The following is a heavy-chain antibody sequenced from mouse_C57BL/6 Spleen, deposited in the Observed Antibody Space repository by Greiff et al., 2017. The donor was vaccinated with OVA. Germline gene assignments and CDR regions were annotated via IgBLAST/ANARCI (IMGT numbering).Heavy chain of an antibody. CDR3: ARGGSYSNYVGGFDY. D-gene: IGHD2-5*01. V-gene: IGHV3-6*01. CDR1: GYSITSGYY. Sequence: DVKLQESGPGLVKPSQSLSLTCSVTGYSITSGYYWNWIRQFPGNKLEWMGYISYDGSNNYNPSLKNRISITRDTSKNQFFLKLNSVTTEDTATYYCARGGSYSNYVGGFDYWGQGTTLTVSS. CDR2: ISYDGSN. J-gene: IGHJ2*01.